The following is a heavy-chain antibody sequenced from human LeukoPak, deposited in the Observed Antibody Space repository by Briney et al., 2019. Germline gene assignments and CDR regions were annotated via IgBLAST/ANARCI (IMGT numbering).Heavy chain of an antibody. Sequence: GGSLRLSCVASGLPIADFAMHWVRQAPGKGLEWVSLISGDGVSTFYADSVKGRFTIFRDNAKNSLYLQMKSLRDEDTAVYYCAREDGGKADIWGQGTMVTVSS. D-gene: IGHD4-23*01. V-gene: IGHV3-43*02. CDR1: GLPIADFA. CDR3: AREDGGKADI. CDR2: ISGDGVST. J-gene: IGHJ3*02.